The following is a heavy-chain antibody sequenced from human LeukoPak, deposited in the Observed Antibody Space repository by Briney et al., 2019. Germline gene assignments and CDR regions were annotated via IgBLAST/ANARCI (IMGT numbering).Heavy chain of an antibody. Sequence: SVNVSCKASGGTFSSYAISWVRQAPGQGLEWMGGIIPIFGTANYAQKFQGRVTITADESTSTAYMELSSLRSEDTAVYYCARAQQLKYYFDYWGQGTLVTVSS. D-gene: IGHD6-13*01. CDR3: ARAQQLKYYFDY. CDR2: IIPIFGTA. V-gene: IGHV1-69*13. J-gene: IGHJ4*02. CDR1: GGTFSSYA.